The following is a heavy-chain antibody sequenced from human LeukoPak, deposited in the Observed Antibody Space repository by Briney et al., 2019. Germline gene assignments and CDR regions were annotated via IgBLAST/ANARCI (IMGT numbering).Heavy chain of an antibody. D-gene: IGHD5-24*01. CDR3: ARDGAWDGYNG. Sequence: SCKASGGTFSSYAMHWVRQAPGKGLEWVAVISYDGSNKYYADSVKGRFTISRDNSKNTLYLQMNSLRAEDTAVYYCARDGAWDGYNGWGQGTLVTVSS. CDR1: GGTFSSYA. V-gene: IGHV3-30*04. J-gene: IGHJ4*02. CDR2: ISYDGSNK.